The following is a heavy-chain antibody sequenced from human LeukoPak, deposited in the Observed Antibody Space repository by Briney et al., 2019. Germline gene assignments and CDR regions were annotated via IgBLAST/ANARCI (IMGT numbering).Heavy chain of an antibody. D-gene: IGHD3-10*01. CDR3: ARDGSSGSYYNGANWFDP. J-gene: IGHJ5*02. V-gene: IGHV3-20*04. CDR1: GFTFDDYG. CDR2: INWNGGST. Sequence: PGGSLRLSCAASGFTFDDYGMSWVRQAPGKGLEWVSGINWNGGSTGYADSVKGRFTISRDNAKNSLYLQMNSLRAEDTAVYYCARDGSSGSYYNGANWFDPWGQGTLVTVSS.